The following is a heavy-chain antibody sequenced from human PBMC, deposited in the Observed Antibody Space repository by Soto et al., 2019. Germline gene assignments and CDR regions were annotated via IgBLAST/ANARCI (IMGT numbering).Heavy chain of an antibody. CDR3: AGGYCSGGSCYALPVDY. CDR2: IIPIFGTA. D-gene: IGHD2-15*01. J-gene: IGHJ4*02. CDR1: GGTFSSYA. Sequence: GASVKVSCKASGGTFSSYAISWVRQAPGQGLEWMGGIIPIFGTANYAQKFQGRVTITADESTSTAYMELSSLRSEDTAVYYCAGGYCSGGSCYALPVDYWGQGTLVTVSS. V-gene: IGHV1-69*13.